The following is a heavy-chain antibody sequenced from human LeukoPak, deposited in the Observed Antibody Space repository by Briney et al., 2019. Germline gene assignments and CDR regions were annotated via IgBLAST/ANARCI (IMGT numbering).Heavy chain of an antibody. Sequence: PSETLSLTCTVSGGSISSYYWRWIRQPAGKGLEWIGRIYTSGSTNYNASLKSRVSMSVHTSKNQFSLKLSSVTAADTAVFYCARENSGSYREFDYWGQGTLVTVSS. D-gene: IGHD1-26*01. CDR2: IYTSGST. J-gene: IGHJ4*02. CDR1: GGSISSYY. CDR3: ARENSGSYREFDY. V-gene: IGHV4-4*07.